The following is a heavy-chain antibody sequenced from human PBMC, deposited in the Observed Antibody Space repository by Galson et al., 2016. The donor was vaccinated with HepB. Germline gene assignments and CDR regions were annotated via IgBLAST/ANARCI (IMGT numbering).Heavy chain of an antibody. D-gene: IGHD1-26*01. CDR2: IQYSGST. J-gene: IGHJ4*02. Sequence: SETLSLTCTVSGGSVISDNYYWSWIRQPPGKGLEWIGFIQYSGSTNCNPSLRGRVTISIDTSKNQFSLKVNSVTAADTAVYYCARDQNGSYLAYWGLGALVAVSS. CDR1: GGSVISDNYY. CDR3: ARDQNGSYLAY. V-gene: IGHV4-61*01.